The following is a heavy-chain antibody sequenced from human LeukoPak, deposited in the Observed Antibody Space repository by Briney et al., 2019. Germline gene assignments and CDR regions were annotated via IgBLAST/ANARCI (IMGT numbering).Heavy chain of an antibody. CDR1: GGSISRSSYY. D-gene: IGHD2-2*02. Sequence: SETLSLTCTVSGGSISRSSYYWGWIRQPPGKGLEWIGSIYYSGSTYYNPSLKSRVTISVDTSKNQFSLKLSSLTAADTDVYYCARGFVRANTRRGYCSSTSCYTAEYFQHWGQGTLVTVSS. V-gene: IGHV4-39*07. J-gene: IGHJ1*01. CDR3: ARGFVRANTRRGYCSSTSCYTAEYFQH. CDR2: IYYSGST.